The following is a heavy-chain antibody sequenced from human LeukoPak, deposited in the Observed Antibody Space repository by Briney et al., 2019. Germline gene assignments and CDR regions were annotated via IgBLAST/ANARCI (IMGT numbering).Heavy chain of an antibody. Sequence: SVKVSCKASGGTFSSYAISWVRQASGQGLEWMGGIIPIFGTANYAQKFQGRVTITADESTSTAYMELSSLRSEDTAVYYCARGTYYYDSSGYLNYWGQGTLVTVSS. V-gene: IGHV1-69*13. CDR2: IIPIFGTA. J-gene: IGHJ4*02. CDR1: GGTFSSYA. D-gene: IGHD3-22*01. CDR3: ARGTYYYDSSGYLNY.